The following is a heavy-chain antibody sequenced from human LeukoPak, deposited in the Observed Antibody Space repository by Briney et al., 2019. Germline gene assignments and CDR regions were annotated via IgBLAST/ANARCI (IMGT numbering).Heavy chain of an antibody. Sequence: GGSLRLSCAASGFTFSSYGMHWVRQAPGKGLEWVAFIRYDGSNKYYADSVKGRFTISRDNSKNTLYLQMNSLRAEDTAVYYCAKDYETDFWSGYGLPVGDYWGQGTLVTVSS. CDR2: IRYDGSNK. V-gene: IGHV3-30*02. D-gene: IGHD3-3*01. CDR3: AKDYETDFWSGYGLPVGDY. J-gene: IGHJ4*02. CDR1: GFTFSSYG.